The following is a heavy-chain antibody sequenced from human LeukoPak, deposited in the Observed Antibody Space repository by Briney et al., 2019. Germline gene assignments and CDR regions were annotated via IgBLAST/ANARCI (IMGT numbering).Heavy chain of an antibody. D-gene: IGHD1-26*01. CDR1: GFTFGDYA. CDR3: TRVGPVGATPFYYYYGMDV. CDR2: IRSKAYGGTT. V-gene: IGHV3-49*04. J-gene: IGHJ6*02. Sequence: PGGSLRLSCTASGFTFGDYAMSWVRQAPGKGLEWVGFIRSKAYGGTTEYAESVKGRFTISRDDSKSIAYLQMNSLKTEDTAVYYCTRVGPVGATPFYYYYGMDVWGQGTTVTVSS.